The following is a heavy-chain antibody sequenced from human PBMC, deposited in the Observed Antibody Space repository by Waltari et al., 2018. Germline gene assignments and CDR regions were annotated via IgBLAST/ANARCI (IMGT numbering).Heavy chain of an antibody. CDR3: ARERYYDSSGYYYTAPFFDY. Sequence: QVQLVQSGAEVKKPGSSVKVSCKASGGTFSSYAISWVRQAPGQGLEWMGGIIPIFGTANYAQKFQGRVTITADESTSTAYMELSSLRSEDTAVYYCARERYYDSSGYYYTAPFFDYWGQGTLVTVSS. CDR1: GGTFSSYA. CDR2: IIPIFGTA. V-gene: IGHV1-69*01. J-gene: IGHJ4*02. D-gene: IGHD3-22*01.